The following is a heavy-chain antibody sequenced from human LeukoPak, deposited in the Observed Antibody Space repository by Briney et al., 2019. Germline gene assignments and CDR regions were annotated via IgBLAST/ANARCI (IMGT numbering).Heavy chain of an antibody. CDR3: ARHPRDYGDFNHFDY. Sequence: SETLSLTCTVSGASISSYFWSWIRQPPGKGLEWIGCTSYRGSSSYSPSLKSRVSISVDMSNNQFSLRLSSVTAADTAVNYCARHPRDYGDFNHFDYWGQGTLVPVSS. J-gene: IGHJ4*02. D-gene: IGHD4-17*01. CDR1: GASISSYF. V-gene: IGHV4-59*08. CDR2: TSYRGSS.